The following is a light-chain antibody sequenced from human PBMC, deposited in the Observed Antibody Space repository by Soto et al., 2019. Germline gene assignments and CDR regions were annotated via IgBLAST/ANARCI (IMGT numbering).Light chain of an antibody. Sequence: EVVMTQSPATVSVSPGEGVTLSCRASQTISNDFAWYQQKPGQAPRLLIYGASTSATGVPVRFSGGGSGTEFTLTISSLQSEDFAFYYCQQNNKWPPVTFGGGTKVEIK. J-gene: IGKJ4*01. CDR1: QTISND. CDR3: QQNNKWPPVT. V-gene: IGKV3-15*01. CDR2: GAS.